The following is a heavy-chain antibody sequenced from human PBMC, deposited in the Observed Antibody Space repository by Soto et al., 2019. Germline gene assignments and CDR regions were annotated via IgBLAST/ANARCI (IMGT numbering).Heavy chain of an antibody. D-gene: IGHD3-16*02. CDR1: GFTFSSYG. Sequence: QVQLVESGGGVVQPGRSLRLSCAASGFTFSSYGMHWVRQAPGKGLEWVAVISYDGSNKYYADSVKGRFTISRDNSKNTLYLQMNSLRAEDTAVYYSAKDQGGSCFDYWGQGTLVTVSS. V-gene: IGHV3-30*18. J-gene: IGHJ4*02. CDR2: ISYDGSNK. CDR3: AKDQGGSCFDY.